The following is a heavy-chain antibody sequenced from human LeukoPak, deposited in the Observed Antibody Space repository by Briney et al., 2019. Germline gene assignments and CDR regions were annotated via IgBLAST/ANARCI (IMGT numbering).Heavy chain of an antibody. CDR2: ISSSSGYI. Sequence: GGSLRLSCAASGFTYSSYGMNLVRQAPGKGLEWVSSISSSSGYIYYADSVKGRFTISRDNAKHSLYLQMNSLRAEDTAVYYCSRDSAVRYCSSTSCYAGWDYFQHWGQGTLVTVSS. CDR3: SRDSAVRYCSSTSCYAGWDYFQH. D-gene: IGHD2-2*01. V-gene: IGHV3-21*01. CDR1: GFTYSSYG. J-gene: IGHJ1*01.